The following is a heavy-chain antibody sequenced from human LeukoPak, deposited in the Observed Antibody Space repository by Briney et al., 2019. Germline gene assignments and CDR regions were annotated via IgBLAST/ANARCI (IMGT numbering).Heavy chain of an antibody. CDR3: ASVYSYGSDYFDY. V-gene: IGHV3-7*01. Sequence: GGSLRLSCAASGFTFSSYWMSWVRQAPGKGLEWVANIKQDGSEKYYVDSVKGRFTISRDNAKNSLYLQMNSLRAGDTAVYYCASVYSYGSDYFDYWGQGTLVTVSS. J-gene: IGHJ4*02. CDR1: GFTFSSYW. CDR2: IKQDGSEK. D-gene: IGHD5-18*01.